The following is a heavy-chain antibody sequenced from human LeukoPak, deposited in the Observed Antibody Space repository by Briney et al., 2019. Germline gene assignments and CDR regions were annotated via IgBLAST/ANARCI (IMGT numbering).Heavy chain of an antibody. V-gene: IGHV1-18*01. Sequence: ASVKVSCKASGYTFTSYGISWVRQAPGQGLEWMGWISAYNGNTNYAQKFQGRVTITTDESTTTAHMELISLTSDDAAVYFCATEGPNYYMDVWGKGTTVTVSS. CDR3: ATEGPNYYMDV. CDR2: ISAYNGNT. J-gene: IGHJ6*03. CDR1: GYTFTSYG.